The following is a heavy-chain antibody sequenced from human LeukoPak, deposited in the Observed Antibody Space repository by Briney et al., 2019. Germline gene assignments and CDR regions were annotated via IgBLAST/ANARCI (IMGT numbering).Heavy chain of an antibody. Sequence: GGSLRLSCAASGFAFSAYWMHWVRQAPGKGLEWVSRINEDATTISYADSVKGRLIISRDNSKKSLYLQMNNLRAEDTAVYYCVRDLVFVWTPGDEFDFWGQGTLVTVSS. J-gene: IGHJ4*02. V-gene: IGHV3-74*01. D-gene: IGHD3-16*01. CDR3: VRDLVFVWTPGDEFDF. CDR1: GFAFSAYW. CDR2: INEDATTI.